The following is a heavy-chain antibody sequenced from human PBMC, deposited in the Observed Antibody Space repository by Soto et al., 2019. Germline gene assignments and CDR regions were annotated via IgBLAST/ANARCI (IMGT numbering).Heavy chain of an antibody. CDR1: GFTFSSYA. CDR3: ARDPSLASWGSRFDY. J-gene: IGHJ4*02. CDR2: ISYDGSNK. Sequence: GGSLRLSCAASGFTFSSYAMHWVRQAPGKGLEWVAVISYDGSNKYYADSVKGRFTISRDNSKNTLYLQMNSLRAEDTAVYYCARDPSLASWGSRFDYWGQGTLVTV. D-gene: IGHD7-27*01. V-gene: IGHV3-30-3*01.